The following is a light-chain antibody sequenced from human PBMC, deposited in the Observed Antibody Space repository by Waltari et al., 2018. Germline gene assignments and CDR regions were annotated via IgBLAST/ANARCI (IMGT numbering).Light chain of an antibody. J-gene: IGKJ1*01. CDR3: QQYYITPRT. CDR2: WAA. V-gene: IGKV4-1*01. Sequence: DIVMTQSPDSLALSLGERATINCKSSQSVLYSSNNRNYLAWYQPKPGHRPELPIFWAATRDAGVPARISASGSGTDFTLTISSLQAEDVAVYYCQQYYITPRTFGQGTKVEIK. CDR1: QSVLYSSNNRNY.